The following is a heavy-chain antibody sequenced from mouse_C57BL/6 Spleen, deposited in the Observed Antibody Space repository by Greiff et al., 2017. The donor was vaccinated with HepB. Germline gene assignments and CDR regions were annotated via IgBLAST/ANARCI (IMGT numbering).Heavy chain of an antibody. CDR2: IYPGSGST. J-gene: IGHJ1*03. Sequence: QVQLQQPGAELVKPGASVKMSCKASGYTFTSYWITWVKQRPGQGLEWIGDIYPGSGSTIYNEKFKSKATLTVDTSSSSAYMQLSSLTSEDSAVYYCARLDYYGSSWYFDVWGTGTTVTVSS. V-gene: IGHV1-55*01. CDR3: ARLDYYGSSWYFDV. CDR1: GYTFTSYW. D-gene: IGHD1-1*01.